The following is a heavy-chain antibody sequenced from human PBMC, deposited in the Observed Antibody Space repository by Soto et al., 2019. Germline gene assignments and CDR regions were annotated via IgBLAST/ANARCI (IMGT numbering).Heavy chain of an antibody. CDR1: GFTVSSNY. D-gene: IGHD2-15*01. Sequence: GGSLRLSCAASGFTVSSNYMSWVRQAPGKGLEWVSVIYSGGSTYYADSVKGRFTISRDNSKNTLYLQMNSLRAEDTAVYYCARELLPPPYYYMDVWGKGTTVTVS. CDR3: ARELLPPPYYYMDV. J-gene: IGHJ6*03. V-gene: IGHV3-66*01. CDR2: IYSGGST.